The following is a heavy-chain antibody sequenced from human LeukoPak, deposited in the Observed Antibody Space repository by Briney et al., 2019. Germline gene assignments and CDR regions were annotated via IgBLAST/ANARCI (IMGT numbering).Heavy chain of an antibody. CDR1: GYTFTSNY. D-gene: IGHD3-9*01. J-gene: IGHJ4*02. Sequence: GASVKVSCKAFGYTFTSNYMYWVRQAPGQGPEWMGVISPSGGSTTYAQKFQGRVTLTRDMSTSTDYLELSSLRSEDTAVYYCARGGYYNILTGFRGRFLGFDYWGQGTLVTVSS. CDR3: ARGGYYNILTGFRGRFLGFDY. V-gene: IGHV1-46*01. CDR2: ISPSGGST.